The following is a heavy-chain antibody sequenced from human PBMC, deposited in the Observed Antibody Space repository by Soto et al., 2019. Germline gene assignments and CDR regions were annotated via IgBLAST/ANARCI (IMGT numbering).Heavy chain of an antibody. V-gene: IGHV4-39*01. D-gene: IGHD2-15*01. CDR3: ARQGSRAFDI. CDR2: IYYSGSA. Sequence: SETLSLTCTVAGCSISTSVYYWGWIRQPPGRGLEWMANIYYSGSAYYNPSLKSRVSTSVDTSKNQFSLKLRSVTAADTAVYYCARQGSRAFDIWGQGTMVT. J-gene: IGHJ3*02. CDR1: GCSISTSVYY.